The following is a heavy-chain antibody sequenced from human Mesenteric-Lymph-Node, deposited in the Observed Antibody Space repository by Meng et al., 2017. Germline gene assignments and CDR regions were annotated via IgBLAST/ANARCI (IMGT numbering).Heavy chain of an antibody. V-gene: IGHV1-2*02. CDR2: INPNSGGT. CDR3: ARDRFTTTVTTPPGY. Sequence: ASVKVSCKASGYTFTGYYMHWVRQAPGQGLEWMGWINPNSGGTNYAQKFQGRVTMTRDTSISTAYMELSRLRSDDTAVYYCARDRFTTTVTTPPGYWGQGTLVTVSS. D-gene: IGHD4-17*01. J-gene: IGHJ4*02. CDR1: GYTFTGYY.